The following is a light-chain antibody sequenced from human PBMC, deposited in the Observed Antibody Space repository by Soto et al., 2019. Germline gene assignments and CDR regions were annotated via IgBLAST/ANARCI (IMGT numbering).Light chain of an antibody. Sequence: QSVLTQPASVSGSPGQSITISCTGTSSDVGGYNFVSWYQHHPDKVPKLMIYDVITRPSGVSYRFSGSKSDNTASLTISGRQAEDEADYYCSSYTSSSTPVVFGGGTKLTVL. J-gene: IGLJ2*01. V-gene: IGLV2-14*03. CDR2: DVI. CDR1: SSDVGGYNF. CDR3: SSYTSSSTPVV.